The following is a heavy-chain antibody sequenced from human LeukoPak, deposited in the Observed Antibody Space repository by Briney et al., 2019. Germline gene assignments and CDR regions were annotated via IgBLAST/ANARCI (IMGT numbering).Heavy chain of an antibody. CDR2: IYYTGST. D-gene: IGHD5-24*01. J-gene: IGHJ4*02. Sequence: SETLSLTCTVSGGSISSGGYYWSWIRQHPAKGLEWIGYIYYTGSTYCNPSLKSRLTISLDTSKNQFSLKLSSVTAADTAIYYCARDISGYNCIDCWGQGTLVTVSS. CDR3: ARDISGYNCIDC. V-gene: IGHV4-31*03. CDR1: GGSISSGGYY.